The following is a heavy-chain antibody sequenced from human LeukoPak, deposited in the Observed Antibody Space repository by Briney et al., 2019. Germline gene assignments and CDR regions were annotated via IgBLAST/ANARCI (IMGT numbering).Heavy chain of an antibody. CDR2: ISGSGGST. CDR3: AKSGYYYDSSGNYY. V-gene: IGHV3-23*01. CDR1: GFTFSSYW. D-gene: IGHD3-22*01. Sequence: GGSLRLSCGASGFTFSSYWMHWVRQAPGKGLEWVSAISGSGGSTYYADSVKGRFTISRDNSKNTLYLQMNSLRAEDTAVYYCAKSGYYYDSSGNYYWGQGTLVTVSS. J-gene: IGHJ4*02.